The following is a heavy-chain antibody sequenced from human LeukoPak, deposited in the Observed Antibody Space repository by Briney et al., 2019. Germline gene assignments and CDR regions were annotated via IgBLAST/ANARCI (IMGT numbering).Heavy chain of an antibody. Sequence: PSETLSLTCTVSGGSISSSSYYWGWIRQPPGKGLEWIGSIYYSGSTYYNPSLKSRVTISVDTSKNQFSLKLSSVTPEDTAVYYCAKQQLERVNWFDPWGQGTLVTVSS. J-gene: IGHJ5*02. CDR2: IYYSGST. V-gene: IGHV4-39*07. CDR3: AKQQLERVNWFDP. CDR1: GGSISSSSYY. D-gene: IGHD6-13*01.